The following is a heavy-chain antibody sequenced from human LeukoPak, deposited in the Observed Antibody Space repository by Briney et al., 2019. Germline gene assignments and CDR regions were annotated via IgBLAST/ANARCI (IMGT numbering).Heavy chain of an antibody. Sequence: GGSLRLSCTVSGATFSDQYIDWVRQAPGKGLEWDGRYRNKANGYTTEYAASVKGRFAFSRDDSKNSVFLQMNSLKSEDTAVYYCARPARGDDAFDVWGQGTMVTVSS. CDR3: ARPARGDDAFDV. CDR2: YRNKANGYTT. CDR1: GATFSDQY. J-gene: IGHJ3*01. D-gene: IGHD2-21*02. V-gene: IGHV3-72*01.